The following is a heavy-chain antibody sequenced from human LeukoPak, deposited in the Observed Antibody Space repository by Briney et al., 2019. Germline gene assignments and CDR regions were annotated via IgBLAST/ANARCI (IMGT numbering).Heavy chain of an antibody. D-gene: IGHD6-13*01. Sequence: KTSETLSLTCTVSGGSISSYYWSWIRQPPGKGLEWIGYIYYSGSTNYNPSLKSRVTISVDTSKNQFSLKLSSVTAADTAVYYCARAGQLDRPFNYWGQGTVVTVAS. CDR1: GGSISSYY. J-gene: IGHJ4*02. CDR2: IYYSGST. CDR3: ARAGQLDRPFNY. V-gene: IGHV4-59*01.